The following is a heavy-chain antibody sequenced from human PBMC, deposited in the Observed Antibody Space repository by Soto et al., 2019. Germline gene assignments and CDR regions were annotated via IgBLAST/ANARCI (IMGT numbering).Heavy chain of an antibody. CDR2: ISVSGGST. V-gene: IGHV3-23*01. Sequence: GGSLRLSCAASGFFFSSYAMSWVRQVPGKGVEWDSAISVSGGSTYNGDSVKGQFTNSRDNTKDTLYLQMNSLRAEDTALYYCAKTDSAYYCYGMDVWGQGTTVTVSS. D-gene: IGHD3-22*01. CDR1: GFFFSSYA. J-gene: IGHJ6*02. CDR3: AKTDSAYYCYGMDV.